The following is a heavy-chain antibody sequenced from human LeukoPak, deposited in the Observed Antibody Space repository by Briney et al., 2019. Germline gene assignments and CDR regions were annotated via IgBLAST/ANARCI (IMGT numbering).Heavy chain of an antibody. CDR2: IYYSGST. V-gene: IGHV4-59*01. D-gene: IGHD5-18*01. Sequence: SETLSLTCTVSGGSISSYYWSWIRQPPGKGLEWIGYIYYSGSTNYNPSLKSRVTISVDTSKNQFSLKLSSVTAADTAVYYCARDRGYSYGLDAFDIWGQGTMVTVSS. CDR3: ARDRGYSYGLDAFDI. J-gene: IGHJ3*02. CDR1: GGSISSYY.